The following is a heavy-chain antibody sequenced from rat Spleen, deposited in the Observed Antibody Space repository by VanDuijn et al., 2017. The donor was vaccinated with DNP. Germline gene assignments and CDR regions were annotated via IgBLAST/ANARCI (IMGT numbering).Heavy chain of an antibody. J-gene: IGHJ2*01. V-gene: IGHV5S10*01. Sequence: EVQLVESGGGLVQSGRSLKVSCAASGFTFSDYNMAWVRQAPKKGLEWVATITYDGSRTYYRDSVKGRFTISRDNAKSTLYLQMDSLRSEETATYYCAKHTYYGYKRRDYWGQGVMVTVSS. D-gene: IGHD1-9*01. CDR1: GFTFSDYN. CDR3: AKHTYYGYKRRDY. CDR2: ITYDGSRT.